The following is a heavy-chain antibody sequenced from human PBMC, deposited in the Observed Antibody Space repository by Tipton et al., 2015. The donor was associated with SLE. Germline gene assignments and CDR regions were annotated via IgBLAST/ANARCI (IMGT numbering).Heavy chain of an antibody. V-gene: IGHV4-61*02. J-gene: IGHJ5*02. CDR3: ARGGTGRGWFDP. D-gene: IGHD3/OR15-3a*01. Sequence: TLSLTCTVSGGSISSGSYYWSWIRQPAGKGLEWVGRIYTSGSTNYNPSLKSRVTISVDTSKNQFSLKLSSVTAADTAVYYCARGGTGRGWFDPWGQGTLVTVSS. CDR1: GGSISSGSYY. CDR2: IYTSGST.